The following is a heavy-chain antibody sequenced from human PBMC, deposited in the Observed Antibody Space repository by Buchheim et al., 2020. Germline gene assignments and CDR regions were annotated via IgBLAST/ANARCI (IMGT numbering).Heavy chain of an antibody. CDR2: IYYSGRT. J-gene: IGHJ6*03. D-gene: IGHD6-13*01. CDR1: GGSISSSSYY. Sequence: QLQLQESGPGLVKPSETLSLTCTVSGGSISSSSYYWGWIRQPPGKGLEWIGSIYYSGRTYYNPSLKSRVTISVDTSKNTFSLKLSSVTAADTAVYYCARQTYSSSWYNYYYYYYMDVWGKGTT. CDR3: ARQTYSSSWYNYYYYYYMDV. V-gene: IGHV4-39*01.